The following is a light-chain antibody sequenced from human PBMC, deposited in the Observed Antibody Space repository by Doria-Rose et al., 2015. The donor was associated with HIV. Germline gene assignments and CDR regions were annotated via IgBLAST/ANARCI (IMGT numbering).Light chain of an antibody. CDR3: QQYGSSPRT. J-gene: IGKJ1*01. V-gene: IGKV3-20*01. CDR2: GAS. CDR1: QSVSSSY. Sequence: SPGTLSLSPGERATLSCRASQSVSSSYLAWYQQKPGQAPRLLIHGASSRATGIPDRFSGSGSGADFTLTISRLEPEDFAVYYCQQYGSSPRTFGQGTKVEIK.